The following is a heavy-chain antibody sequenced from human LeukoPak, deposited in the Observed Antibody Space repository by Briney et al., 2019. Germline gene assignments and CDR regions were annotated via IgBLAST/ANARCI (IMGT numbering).Heavy chain of an antibody. CDR3: ARGDDYGDYWGLY. V-gene: IGHV1-3*01. D-gene: IGHD4-17*01. J-gene: IGHJ4*02. CDR2: INAGNGNT. CDR1: GYTFTSYA. Sequence: AASVKVSCKASGYTFTSYAMHWVRQAPGQRLEWMGWINAGNGNTKYSQKLQGRVTITRDTSASTAYMELRSLISDDAAVYYCARGDDYGDYWGLYWGQGTLVTVSS.